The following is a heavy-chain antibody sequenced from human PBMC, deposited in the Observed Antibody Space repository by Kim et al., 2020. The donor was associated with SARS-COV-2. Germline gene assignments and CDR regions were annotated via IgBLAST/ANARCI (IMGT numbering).Heavy chain of an antibody. CDR1: GGTFSSYA. CDR2: IIPILGIA. J-gene: IGHJ2*01. Sequence: SVKVSCKASGGTFSSYAISWVRQAPGQGLEWMGRIIPILGIANYAQKFQGRVTITADKSTSTAYMELSSLRSEDTAVYYCARDSSSWSSYWYFDLWGRGTLVTVSS. CDR3: ARDSSSWSSYWYFDL. D-gene: IGHD6-13*01. V-gene: IGHV1-69*04.